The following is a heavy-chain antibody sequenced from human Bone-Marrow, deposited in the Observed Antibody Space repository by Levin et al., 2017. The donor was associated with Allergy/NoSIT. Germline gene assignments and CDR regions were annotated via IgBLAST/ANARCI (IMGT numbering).Heavy chain of an antibody. V-gene: IGHV5-51*01. CDR3: ARELIAVAGTNAFDI. J-gene: IGHJ3*02. CDR1: GYSFTSYW. D-gene: IGHD6-19*01. Sequence: GGSLRLSCKGSGYSFTSYWIGWVRQMPGKGLEWMGIIYPGDSDTRYSPSFQGQVTISADKSISTAYLQWSSLKASDTAMYYCARELIAVAGTNAFDIWGQGTMVTVSS. CDR2: IYPGDSDT.